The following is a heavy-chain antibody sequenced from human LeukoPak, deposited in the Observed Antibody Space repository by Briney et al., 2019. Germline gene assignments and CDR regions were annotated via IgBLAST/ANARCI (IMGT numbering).Heavy chain of an antibody. CDR1: GGSFSGYY. CDR2: INHSGST. J-gene: IGHJ2*01. Sequence: SETLSLTCAVYGGSFSGYYWSWIRQPPGKGLEWIGEINHSGSTNYNPSLKSRVTISVDTSKNQFSLKLSSVTAADTAVYYCARGLRDGCNVWRPYWYFDLWGRGTLVTVSS. CDR3: ARGLRDGCNVWRPYWYFDL. V-gene: IGHV4-34*01. D-gene: IGHD5-24*01.